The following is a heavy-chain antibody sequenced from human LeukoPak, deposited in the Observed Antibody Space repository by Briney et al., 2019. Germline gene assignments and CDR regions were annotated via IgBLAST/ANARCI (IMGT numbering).Heavy chain of an antibody. J-gene: IGHJ6*02. CDR1: GYTLTELS. Sequence: ASVKVSCKVSGYTLTELSMHWVRQAPGKGLEWMGGFDPEDGETIYAQKFQGRVTMTEDTSTDPAYMELSSLRSEDTAVYYCASTMVRGVIEYYYYGMDVWGQGTTVTVSS. D-gene: IGHD3-10*01. CDR2: FDPEDGET. CDR3: ASTMVRGVIEYYYYGMDV. V-gene: IGHV1-24*01.